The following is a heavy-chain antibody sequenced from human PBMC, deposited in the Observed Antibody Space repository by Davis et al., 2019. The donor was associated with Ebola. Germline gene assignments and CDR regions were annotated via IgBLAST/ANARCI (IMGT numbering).Heavy chain of an antibody. D-gene: IGHD2-15*01. CDR2: IGGGGGSI. Sequence: GESLKISCAASGFTFSSYSMNWVRQAPEKGLEWVSSIGGGGGSIYYADSVKGRFTISRDNSKNTLYLQMNSLSAEDTAVYYCAKGRSDSCYSDSDYWGQGTLVTVSS. J-gene: IGHJ4*02. CDR1: GFTFSSYS. V-gene: IGHV3-23*01. CDR3: AKGRSDSCYSDSDY.